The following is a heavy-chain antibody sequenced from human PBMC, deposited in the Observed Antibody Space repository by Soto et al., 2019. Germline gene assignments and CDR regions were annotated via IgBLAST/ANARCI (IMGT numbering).Heavy chain of an antibody. J-gene: IGHJ6*01. CDR1: GGSIGRYF. CDR2: IYYTGST. Sequence: QVQLQESGPRLLKPSETLSLTCTVSGGSIGRYFWGWIRQSPGKGLEWIGYIYYTGSTNYNLSLQSRLTISVNTSKHQLSLRLTSVTAADTAVYYCAIVGTVTTLRFADVWCQGTTVTVSS. CDR3: AIVGTVTTLRFADV. D-gene: IGHD4-17*01. V-gene: IGHV4-59*13.